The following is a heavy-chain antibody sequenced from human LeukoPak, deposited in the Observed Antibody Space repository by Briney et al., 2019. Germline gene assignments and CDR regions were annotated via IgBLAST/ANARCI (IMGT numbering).Heavy chain of an antibody. CDR3: ARGKGRIYYDSSGHFDY. D-gene: IGHD3-22*01. J-gene: IGHJ4*02. CDR1: GGSFSSYY. Sequence: SETLSLTCTVSGGSFSSYYWSWIRQPPGKGLEWIGYIYYSGSTNYNPSLKSRVTISVDTSKNQFSLKLSSVTAADTAVYYCARGKGRIYYDSSGHFDYWGQGTLVTVSS. CDR2: IYYSGST. V-gene: IGHV4-59*01.